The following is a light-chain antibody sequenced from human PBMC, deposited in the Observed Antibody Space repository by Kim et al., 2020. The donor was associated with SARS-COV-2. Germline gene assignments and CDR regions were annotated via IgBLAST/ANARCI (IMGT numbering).Light chain of an antibody. J-gene: IGLJ2*01. CDR1: SLRSYY. CDR3: NSRDSNDNVV. CDR2: VKN. V-gene: IGLV3-19*01. Sequence: VALGPTVRITCQGDSLRSYYATWNQQKPGQAPIVVIYVKNNRPSGIPDRFSGSSSGNTASLTITGTQAGDEADYYCNSRDSNDNVVFGGGTQLTVL.